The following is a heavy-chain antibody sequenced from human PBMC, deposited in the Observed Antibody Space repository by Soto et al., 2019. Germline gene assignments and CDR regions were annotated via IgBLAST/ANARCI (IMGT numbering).Heavy chain of an antibody. J-gene: IGHJ4*02. Sequence: GGSLRLSCAASGFTFSTYSMNWVRQAPGKGLEWVSSISSSSSDIYYADSVKGRLTISRDNAKNSLYLQMNSLRAEDTAVYYCARVLGGSYYYFDYWGQGTLVTVSS. CDR1: GFTFSTYS. D-gene: IGHD1-26*01. CDR2: ISSSSSDI. V-gene: IGHV3-21*01. CDR3: ARVLGGSYYYFDY.